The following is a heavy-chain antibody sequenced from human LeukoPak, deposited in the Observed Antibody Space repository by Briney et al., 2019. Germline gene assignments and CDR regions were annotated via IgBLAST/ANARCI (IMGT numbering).Heavy chain of an antibody. Sequence: GRSLRLSCAASGFTFSNYGMSWVRQVPGKGLEWVSGINWNGGGTAYADSVKGRFTISRDNAKNSLYLQMNSLRAEDTALYYCAKGWNGMYYGGGLDYWGQGTLVTVSS. J-gene: IGHJ4*02. D-gene: IGHD4-23*01. CDR3: AKGWNGMYYGGGLDY. CDR2: INWNGGGT. V-gene: IGHV3-20*04. CDR1: GFTFSNYG.